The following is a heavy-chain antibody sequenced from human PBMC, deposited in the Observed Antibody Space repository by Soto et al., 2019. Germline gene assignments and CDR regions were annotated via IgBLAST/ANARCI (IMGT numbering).Heavy chain of an antibody. D-gene: IGHD3-10*01. CDR1: GFTFSSYG. CDR3: ASQGSPDY. J-gene: IGHJ4*02. Sequence: PGGSLRLSCAASGFTFSSYGMHWVRQAPGKGLEWVAVISYDGSNKYYADSVKGRFTISRDNSKNTLYLQMNSLRAEDTAVYYCASQGSPDYWGQGTLVTVSS. V-gene: IGHV3-30*03. CDR2: ISYDGSNK.